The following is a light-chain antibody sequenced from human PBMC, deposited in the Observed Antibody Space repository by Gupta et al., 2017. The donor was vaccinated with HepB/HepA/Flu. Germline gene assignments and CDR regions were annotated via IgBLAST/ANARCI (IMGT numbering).Light chain of an antibody. Sequence: EIVMTQSPATLSVSPGERATLSCRASQSVSNNLAWYKQKPGQAPRLLIYDASTRDTGIPARFSGSGYGTEFTLTISSRQSEDFAVYYCQQYKNWPLFTFGHGTKVDIK. J-gene: IGKJ3*01. CDR3: QQYKNWPLFT. V-gene: IGKV3-15*01. CDR1: QSVSNN. CDR2: DAS.